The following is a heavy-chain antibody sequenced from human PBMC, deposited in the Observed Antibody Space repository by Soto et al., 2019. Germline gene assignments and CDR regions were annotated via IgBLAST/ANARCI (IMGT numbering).Heavy chain of an antibody. CDR3: ARVLGYNSSWWRHTAFDI. D-gene: IGHD6-13*01. J-gene: IGHJ3*02. Sequence: ASVKVSCKTSGYTFTNYGISWVRQAPGQGLEWMGWISAHTGNTNYAQKFQGRVTMTTDTSTSTAYMELRSLRSDDTAVYYCARVLGYNSSWWRHTAFDIWGQGTMVT. CDR2: ISAHTGNT. CDR1: GYTFTNYG. V-gene: IGHV1-18*01.